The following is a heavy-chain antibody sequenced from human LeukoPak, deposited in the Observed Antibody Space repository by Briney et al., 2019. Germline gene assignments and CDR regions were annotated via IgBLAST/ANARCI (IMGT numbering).Heavy chain of an antibody. CDR2: INHSGST. V-gene: IGHV4-34*01. CDR1: GGSFRHYY. CDR3: VRSEVTRSHFDY. D-gene: IGHD4-11*01. Sequence: PSETLSLTCAVYGGSFRHYYWSWIRQPPGKGLEWIGEINHSGSTNYNPSLKSRVTISVDTSKNQFSLKLNSVTAADTAVYYCVRSEVTRSHFDYWGQGTLVTVSS. J-gene: IGHJ4*02.